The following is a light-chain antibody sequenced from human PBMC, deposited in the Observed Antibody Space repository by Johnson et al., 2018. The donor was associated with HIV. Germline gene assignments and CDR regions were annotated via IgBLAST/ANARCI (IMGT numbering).Light chain of an antibody. V-gene: IGLV1-51*02. CDR2: ENN. J-gene: IGLJ1*01. CDR1: SSNIGKNY. Sequence: QSMLTQPPSVSAAPGQMVSISCSGSSSNIGKNYVSWYQQLPGTAPKLLIYENNMRPSGIPDRFSGSKSGTSATLGIAGLQTGDEADYYCGTWDSSLSQGVFGTGTKVTVL. CDR3: GTWDSSLSQGV.